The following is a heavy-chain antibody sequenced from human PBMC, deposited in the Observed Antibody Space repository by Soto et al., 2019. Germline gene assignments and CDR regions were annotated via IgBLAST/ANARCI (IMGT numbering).Heavy chain of an antibody. CDR3: AKISEQWLVPYYMDV. V-gene: IGHV3-23*01. CDR1: GFTFSSYA. Sequence: GESLKISCAASGFTFSSYAMSWVRQAPGKGLEWVSAISGSGGSTYYADSVKGRFTISRDNSKNTLYLQMNSLRAEDTAVYYCAKISEQWLVPYYMDVWGKGTTVTVSS. D-gene: IGHD6-19*01. J-gene: IGHJ6*03. CDR2: ISGSGGST.